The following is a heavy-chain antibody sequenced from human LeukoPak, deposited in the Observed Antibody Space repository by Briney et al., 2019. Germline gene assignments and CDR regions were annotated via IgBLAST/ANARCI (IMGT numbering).Heavy chain of an antibody. V-gene: IGHV4-59*01. D-gene: IGHD6-19*01. J-gene: IGHJ6*03. Sequence: ETLSLTCTVSGGSISSYYWSWIRQPPGKGLEWIGYIYYSGSTNYNPSLKSRVTISVDTSKNQFSLKLSSVTAADTAVYYCASSSYSSGWYGPGYYYYMDVWGKGTTVTVS. CDR1: GGSISSYY. CDR2: IYYSGST. CDR3: ASSSYSSGWYGPGYYYYMDV.